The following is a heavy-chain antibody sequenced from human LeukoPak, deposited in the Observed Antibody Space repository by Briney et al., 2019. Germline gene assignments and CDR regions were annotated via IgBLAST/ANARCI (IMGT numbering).Heavy chain of an antibody. CDR1: GYTFTSYD. J-gene: IGHJ5*02. V-gene: IGHV1-8*01. Sequence: GASVKVSCKASGYTFTSYDINWVRQATGQGLEWMGWMNPNSGNTGYAQKFQGRATMTRNTSISTAYMELSSLRSEDAAVYYCARGALGDCSSTSCYTGWFDHWGQGTLVTVSS. D-gene: IGHD2-2*02. CDR2: MNPNSGNT. CDR3: ARGALGDCSSTSCYTGWFDH.